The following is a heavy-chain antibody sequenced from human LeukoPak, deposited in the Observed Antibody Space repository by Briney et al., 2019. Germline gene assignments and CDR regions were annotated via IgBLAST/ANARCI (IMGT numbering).Heavy chain of an antibody. Sequence: GGSLRLSCAASGFTFSSYAMSWVRQAPGKGLEWVSAISGSGGSTYYADSVKGRFTISRDNSKNTLYLQMNSLRAEDTAVYYCAKDQSTCGSRSYYGGTEGHDAFDIWGQGTMVTVSS. V-gene: IGHV3-23*01. D-gene: IGHD3-10*01. CDR2: ISGSGGST. J-gene: IGHJ3*02. CDR3: AKDQSTCGSRSYYGGTEGHDAFDI. CDR1: GFTFSSYA.